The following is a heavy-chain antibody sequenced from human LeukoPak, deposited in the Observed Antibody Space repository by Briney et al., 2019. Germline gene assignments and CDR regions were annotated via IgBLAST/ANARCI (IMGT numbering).Heavy chain of an antibody. J-gene: IGHJ4*02. CDR1: GGSISSYY. V-gene: IGHV4-4*09. CDR2: IYTSGST. D-gene: IGHD3-10*01. Sequence: SETLSLTCTVSGGSISSYYWGWIRQPPGKGLEWIGYIYTSGSTSYNPSLKSRVTISVDTSKNQFSLKLSSVTAADTAVYYCASYGSGIFDYWGQGTLVTVSS. CDR3: ASYGSGIFDY.